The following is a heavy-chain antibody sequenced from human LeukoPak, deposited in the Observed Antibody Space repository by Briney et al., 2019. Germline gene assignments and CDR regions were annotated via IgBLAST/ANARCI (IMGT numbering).Heavy chain of an antibody. J-gene: IGHJ4*02. D-gene: IGHD1-26*01. CDR2: IKQDGSEK. Sequence: GGSLRLSCAACGFTFSNYWMSWVRQAPGNGLEWVANIKQDGSEKYYVDSVKGRFTISRDNAKNSLYLQMSSLRVEDTAVYYCAINSGRDYWGQGTLVTVCS. V-gene: IGHV3-7*01. CDR1: GFTFSNYW. CDR3: AINSGRDY.